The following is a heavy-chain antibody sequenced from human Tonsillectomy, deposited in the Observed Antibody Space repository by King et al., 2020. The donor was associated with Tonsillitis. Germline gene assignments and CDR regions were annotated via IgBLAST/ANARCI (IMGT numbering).Heavy chain of an antibody. CDR1: GFTFSVYG. D-gene: IGHD3-22*01. Sequence: VQLVESGGGVVQPGRSLTLSCAASGFTFSVYGMHWVRPAPGKGLEWVAVISYDGRNKYYADSVKGRFTISRDDSENTLYLEMNSLRAEDTAVYYCAKELDRSGYSVVTDYWGQGTLVTVPS. V-gene: IGHV3-30*18. CDR2: ISYDGRNK. CDR3: AKELDRSGYSVVTDY. J-gene: IGHJ4*02.